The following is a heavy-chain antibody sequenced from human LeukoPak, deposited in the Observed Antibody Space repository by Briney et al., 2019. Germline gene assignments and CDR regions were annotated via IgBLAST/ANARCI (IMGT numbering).Heavy chain of an antibody. V-gene: IGHV1-18*01. CDR2: ISAKNGVA. D-gene: IGHD2-8*01. J-gene: IGHJ6*03. CDR3: SRVRKLKSNVGWYTHYMDV. CDR1: GYRFTSYT. Sequence: ASVKLSCTASGYRFTSYTITWVRQAPGQGPEWMGWISAKNGVANYAQTVKDRVTMTTDTSTSTAYMELRSLRSDDTAVYFCSRVRKLKSNVGWYTHYMDVWGKGSTVIVSS.